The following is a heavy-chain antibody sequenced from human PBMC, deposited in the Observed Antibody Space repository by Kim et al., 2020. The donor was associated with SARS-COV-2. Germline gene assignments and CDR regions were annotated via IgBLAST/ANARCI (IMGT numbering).Heavy chain of an antibody. CDR2: ISYDGNNK. D-gene: IGHD1-20*01. J-gene: IGHJ4*02. V-gene: IGHV3-30-3*01. CDR1: GFTFSSYV. CDR3: ARANAISGTHFDY. Sequence: GGSLRLSCAASGFTFSSYVMHWVRQAPGKGLEWGALISYDGNNKYYADSVKDRFTISRDNSKNTLYVQMHTLRAEHTAVYYCARANAISGTHFDYWGQGTLLTVCS.